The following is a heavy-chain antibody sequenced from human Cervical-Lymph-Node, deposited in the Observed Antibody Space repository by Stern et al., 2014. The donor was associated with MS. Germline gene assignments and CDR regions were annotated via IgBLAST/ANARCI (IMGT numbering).Heavy chain of an antibody. Sequence: QVQLQESGPGLVKPSQTLSLTCTVSGGSIRSGDHYWSWIRQPPGKGLEWIGYIFYSGTTYYNPSLKSRVTMSVNTSKNQFSLKLSSVTAADTAVYYCARLQSYGQPYYYYGLDVWGQGTTVTVSS. CDR1: GGSIRSGDHY. CDR2: IFYSGTT. V-gene: IGHV4-30-4*01. CDR3: ARLQSYGQPYYYYGLDV. D-gene: IGHD5-18*01. J-gene: IGHJ6*02.